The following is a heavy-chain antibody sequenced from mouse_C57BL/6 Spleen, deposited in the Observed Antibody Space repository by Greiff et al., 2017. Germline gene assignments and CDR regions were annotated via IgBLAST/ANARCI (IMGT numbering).Heavy chain of an antibody. V-gene: IGHV1-50*01. J-gene: IGHJ3*01. Sequence: QVQLQQPGAELVKPGASVKLSCKASGYTFTSYWMQWVKQRPGQGLEWIGEIDPSDSYTNYNQKFKGKATLTVDTSSSTAYMQLSSLTSQDSAVYYCVYDYVFAYWGQGTLVTVSA. CDR2: IDPSDSYT. CDR1: GYTFTSYW. D-gene: IGHD2-4*01. CDR3: VYDYVFAY.